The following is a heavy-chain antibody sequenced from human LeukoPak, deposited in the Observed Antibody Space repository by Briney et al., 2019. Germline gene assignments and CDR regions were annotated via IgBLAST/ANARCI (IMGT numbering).Heavy chain of an antibody. D-gene: IGHD3-10*01. CDR3: AKVPLITMVRGVAYFDY. Sequence: GGSLRLSCAASGFTFSSYAMSGVRQAPGKGLEGVAAISGSGGSTYYADSVKGRFTISRDNSKNPLYLQMNSLRAEDTAVYYCAKVPLITMVRGVAYFDYWGQGTLVTVSS. V-gene: IGHV3-23*01. CDR1: GFTFSSYA. J-gene: IGHJ4*02. CDR2: ISGSGGST.